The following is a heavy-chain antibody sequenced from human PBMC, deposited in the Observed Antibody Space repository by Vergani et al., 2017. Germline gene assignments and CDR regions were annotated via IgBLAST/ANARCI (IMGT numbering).Heavy chain of an antibody. CDR2: IIPILGIA. D-gene: IGHD3-22*01. CDR3: ARSAVVMNAGWFDP. J-gene: IGHJ5*02. Sequence: QVQLVQSGAEVKKPGSSVKVSCKASGGTFSSYTISWVRQAPGQGLEWMGRIIPILGIANYAQKFQGRVTITADKSTSTAYMELSSLRSEDTALYYCARSAVVMNAGWFDPWGQGTLVTVSS. CDR1: GGTFSSYT. V-gene: IGHV1-69*02.